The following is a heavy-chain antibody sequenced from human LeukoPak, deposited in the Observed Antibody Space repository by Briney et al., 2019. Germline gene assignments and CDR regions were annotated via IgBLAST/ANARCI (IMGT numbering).Heavy chain of an antibody. CDR3: ATFDSSGYYPNYYFDY. CDR1: GFTFSSYG. D-gene: IGHD3-22*01. CDR2: ISGSGGST. Sequence: GGSLRLSCAASGFTFSSYGMHWVRQAPGKGLEWVSAISGSGGSTYYADSVKGRFTISRDNSENTLYLQMNSLRAEDTAVYYCATFDSSGYYPNYYFDYWGQGTLVTVSS. J-gene: IGHJ4*02. V-gene: IGHV3-23*01.